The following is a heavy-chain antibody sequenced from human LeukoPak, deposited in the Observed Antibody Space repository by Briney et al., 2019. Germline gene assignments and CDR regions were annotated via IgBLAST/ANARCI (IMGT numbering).Heavy chain of an antibody. CDR3: AHKGGHYYDTSGYFPLDD. J-gene: IGHJ4*02. D-gene: IGHD3-22*01. CDR2: IYYSGNT. CDR1: GGSISSSNYY. Sequence: KPSETLSLTCTVSGGSISSSNYYWGWIRQPPGKGLEWIGSIYYSGNTYCNPSLKSRVTISVDTSKNQFSLKLTSVIAADTAVYYCAHKGGHYYDTSGYFPLDDWGQGTLVTVSS. V-gene: IGHV4-39*01.